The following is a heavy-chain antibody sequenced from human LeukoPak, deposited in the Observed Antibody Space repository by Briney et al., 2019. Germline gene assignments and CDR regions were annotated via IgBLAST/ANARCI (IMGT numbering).Heavy chain of an antibody. CDR3: VKDQGAGVTFYGMDV. Sequence: GGSLRLSCSVSGFTFSDHGMHWVRQAPGKGLEYVSAISRNGDKTYHADTVKGRFTISRDNPRNTLYLQMSSLEPEDTAVYYCVKDQGAGVTFYGMDVWGQGTTVTVSS. V-gene: IGHV3-64D*06. CDR1: GFTFSDHG. CDR2: ISRNGDKT. J-gene: IGHJ6*02. D-gene: IGHD3-10*01.